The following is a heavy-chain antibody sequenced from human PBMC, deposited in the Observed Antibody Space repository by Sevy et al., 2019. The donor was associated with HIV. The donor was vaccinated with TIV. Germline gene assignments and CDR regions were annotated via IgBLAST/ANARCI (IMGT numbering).Heavy chain of an antibody. J-gene: IGHJ4*02. CDR2: IKSKTDGGTG. Sequence: GGSLRLSCAASGFTFTNTWMSWVRQAPGKGLEWVGRIKSKTDGGTGDYAAPVKGRFSISRDDSKNTSYLQMNSLKTEDTAVYYCTTGDPYNRYGYMRPYFFDYWGQGTLVTVSS. V-gene: IGHV3-15*01. CDR1: GFTFTNTW. CDR3: TTGDPYNRYGYMRPYFFDY. D-gene: IGHD5-18*01.